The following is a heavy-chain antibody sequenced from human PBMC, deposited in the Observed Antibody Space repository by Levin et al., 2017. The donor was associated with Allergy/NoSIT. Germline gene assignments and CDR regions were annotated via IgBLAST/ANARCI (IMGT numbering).Heavy chain of an antibody. V-gene: IGHV1-58*02. CDR2: IVVGSGNT. Sequence: SVKVSCKASGFTFTSSAMQWVRQARGQRLEWIGWIVVGSGNTNYAQKFQERVTITRDMSTSTAYMELSSLRSEDTAVYYCAADLAYCGGDCLYYWGQGTLVTVSS. CDR1: GFTFTSSA. D-gene: IGHD2-21*02. CDR3: AADLAYCGGDCLYY. J-gene: IGHJ4*02.